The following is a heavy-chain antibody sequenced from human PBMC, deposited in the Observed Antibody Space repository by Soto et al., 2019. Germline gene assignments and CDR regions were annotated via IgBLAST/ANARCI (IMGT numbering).Heavy chain of an antibody. CDR2: INQDGSEK. V-gene: IGHV3-7*03. D-gene: IGHD6-13*01. J-gene: IGHJ4*02. CDR1: GFIFSSHW. CDR3: AKAGGAAGTVDYFDY. Sequence: GGSLRLSCAASGFIFSSHWMSWVRQAPGKGLEWVANINQDGSEKHYVDSVKGRFTISRDNAKNSLYLQMSSLRAEDTAVYYCAKAGGAAGTVDYFDYWGQGTLVTVSS.